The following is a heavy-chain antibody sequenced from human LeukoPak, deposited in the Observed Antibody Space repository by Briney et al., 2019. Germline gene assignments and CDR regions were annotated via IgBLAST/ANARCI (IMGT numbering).Heavy chain of an antibody. Sequence: GGSLRLSCAASGFTFSSYSMNWVRQAPGKGLEWVSSISSSSSYIYYADSVKGRFTISRDNAKNSLYLQTNSLRAEDTAVYYCARGLDIVVVPGATFFDPWGQGTLVTVSS. CDR3: ARGLDIVVVPGATFFDP. J-gene: IGHJ5*02. CDR2: ISSSSSYI. CDR1: GFTFSSYS. V-gene: IGHV3-21*01. D-gene: IGHD2-2*03.